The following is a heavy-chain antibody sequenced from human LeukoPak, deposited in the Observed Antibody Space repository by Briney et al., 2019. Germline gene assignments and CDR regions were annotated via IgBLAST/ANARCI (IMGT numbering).Heavy chain of an antibody. D-gene: IGHD4-23*01. J-gene: IGHJ6*02. CDR3: ARDEVATVVKSLYGMDV. V-gene: IGHV1-18*01. CDR2: ISAYNGNT. Sequence: ASVKVSCKASGYTFTSYGISWVRQAPGQGLEWMGWISAYNGNTNYAQKLQGRVTMTTDTSTSTAYMELRSLRSDDTAVYYCARDEVATVVKSLYGMDVWGQGTTVTVSS. CDR1: GYTFTSYG.